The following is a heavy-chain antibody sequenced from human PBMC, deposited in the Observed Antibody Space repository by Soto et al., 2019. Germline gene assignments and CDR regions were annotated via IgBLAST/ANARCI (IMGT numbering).Heavy chain of an antibody. D-gene: IGHD1-1*01. V-gene: IGHV3-23*01. CDR1: GFTFSSYA. Sequence: EVPLLESGGGLVQPGGSLRLSCAASGFTFSSYAMNWVRQAPGKGLEWVSAISGSGGSTYYADSVKGRFTISRDNSKNTLYLQMNSLRAEDTAVYYCAKDRGMSTIGHFDLWGRGTLVTVSS. CDR2: ISGSGGST. J-gene: IGHJ2*01. CDR3: AKDRGMSTIGHFDL.